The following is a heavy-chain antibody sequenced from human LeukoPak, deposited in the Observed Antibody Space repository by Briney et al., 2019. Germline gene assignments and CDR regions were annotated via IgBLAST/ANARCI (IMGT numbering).Heavy chain of an antibody. Sequence: ASVKVSCKASGYTFTSYDISWVRQATGQGLEWMGWMNPNSGNAGYAQKFQGRVTMTRDTSTSTVYMELSSLRSDDTAVYYCARTAARRFDYWGQGTLVTVSS. CDR3: ARTAARRFDY. CDR2: MNPNSGNA. CDR1: GYTFTSYD. V-gene: IGHV1-8*01. J-gene: IGHJ4*02. D-gene: IGHD6-6*01.